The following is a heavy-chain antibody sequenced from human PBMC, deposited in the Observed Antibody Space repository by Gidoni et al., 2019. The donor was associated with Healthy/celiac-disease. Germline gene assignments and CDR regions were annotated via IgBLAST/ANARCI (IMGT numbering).Heavy chain of an antibody. CDR1: GGSISSYH. Sequence: QVQLQESGPGLVKPSETLSLTCTVSGGSISSYHWSWIRQPPGKGLEWIGYIYYSGSTNYNPSLKSRVTISVDTSKNQFSLKLSSVTAADTAVYYCARVRSWDNPRDYYDSSGYFPPYYFDYWGQGTLVTVSS. J-gene: IGHJ4*02. CDR2: IYYSGST. V-gene: IGHV4-59*01. D-gene: IGHD3-22*01. CDR3: ARVRSWDNPRDYYDSSGYFPPYYFDY.